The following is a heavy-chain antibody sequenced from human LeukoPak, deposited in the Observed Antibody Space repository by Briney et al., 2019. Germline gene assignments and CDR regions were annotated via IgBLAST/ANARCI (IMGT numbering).Heavy chain of an antibody. J-gene: IGHJ4*02. CDR3: ARDQRDYDILTGHTAGYFDY. D-gene: IGHD3-9*01. Sequence: EASVKVSCKASGYTFTSYYMHWVRQAPGQGLEWMGIINPSGGSTSYAQKFQGRVTMTRDTSTSTVYMELSSLRSEDTAVYYCARDQRDYDILTGHTAGYFDYWGQGTLVTVSS. V-gene: IGHV1-46*01. CDR1: GYTFTSYY. CDR2: INPSGGST.